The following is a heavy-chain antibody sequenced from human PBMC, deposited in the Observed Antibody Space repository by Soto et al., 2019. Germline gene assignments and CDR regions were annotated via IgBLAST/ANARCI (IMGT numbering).Heavy chain of an antibody. CDR2: IIPIFGTA. CDR3: ASTVSRYYFYGMDV. D-gene: IGHD4-4*01. V-gene: IGHV1-69*12. J-gene: IGHJ6*02. Sequence: QVQLVQSGAEVKKPGSSVKVSCKASGGTFSSYAISWVRQAPGQGLEWMGGIIPIFGTANYAQKFQGRVTITADEPTSTGYSELSSLISEDTAVYYCASTVSRYYFYGMDVWGQGTTVTVSS. CDR1: GGTFSSYA.